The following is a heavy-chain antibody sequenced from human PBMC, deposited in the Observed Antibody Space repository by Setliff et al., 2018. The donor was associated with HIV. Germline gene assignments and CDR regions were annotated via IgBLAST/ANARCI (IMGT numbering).Heavy chain of an antibody. Sequence: GGSLRLSCAASGFTFATAWMNWVRRAPGKGLEWVARIREEAHGGETEYAAAVKGRFTISRDDSKNTLYLQMNSLKTDDTAVYYCTRFSEWSEDYWGQGTLGTVSS. CDR3: TRFSEWSEDY. CDR2: IREEAHGGET. J-gene: IGHJ4*02. D-gene: IGHD3-3*01. CDR1: GFTFATAW. V-gene: IGHV3-15*01.